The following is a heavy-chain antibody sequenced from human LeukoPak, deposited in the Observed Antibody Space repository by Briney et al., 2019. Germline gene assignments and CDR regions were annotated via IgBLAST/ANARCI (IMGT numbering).Heavy chain of an antibody. J-gene: IGHJ4*02. CDR2: INHSGST. Sequence: SETLSLTCAVYGGSFSGYYWSWIRQPPGKGLEWIGEINHSGSTYYNPSLKSRVTISVDTSKNQFSLKLSSVTAADTAVYYCARARYGEHFDYWGQGTLVTVSS. CDR1: GGSFSGYY. D-gene: IGHD4-17*01. CDR3: ARARYGEHFDY. V-gene: IGHV4-34*01.